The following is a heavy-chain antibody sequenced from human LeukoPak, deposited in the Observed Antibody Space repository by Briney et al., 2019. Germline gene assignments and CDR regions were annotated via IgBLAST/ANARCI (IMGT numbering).Heavy chain of an antibody. CDR3: ASQTVTRRFDP. V-gene: IGHV4-34*01. CDR2: INHSGST. CDR1: GFSFSSYE. D-gene: IGHD4-17*01. J-gene: IGHJ5*02. Sequence: GSLRLSCVASGFSFSSYEINWVRQAPGKGLEWIGEINHSGSTNYNPSLKSRVTISVDTSKNQFSLKLSSVTAADTAVYYCASQTVTRRFDPWGQGTLVTVSS.